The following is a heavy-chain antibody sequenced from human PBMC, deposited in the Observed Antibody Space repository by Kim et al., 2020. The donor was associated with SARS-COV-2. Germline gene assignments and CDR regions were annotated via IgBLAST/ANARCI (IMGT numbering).Heavy chain of an antibody. V-gene: IGHV1-24*01. J-gene: IGHJ4*02. CDR3: AIPRTIFGVVTQYYFDY. Sequence: KFQGRVTMTEDTSTDTAYMELSSLRSEDTAVYYCAIPRTIFGVVTQYYFDYWGQGTLVTVSS. D-gene: IGHD3-3*01.